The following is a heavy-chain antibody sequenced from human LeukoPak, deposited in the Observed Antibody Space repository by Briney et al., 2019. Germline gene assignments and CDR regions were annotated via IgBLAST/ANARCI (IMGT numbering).Heavy chain of an antibody. CDR1: RFTLDTYW. D-gene: IGHD7-27*01. CDR2: IKSDGSFT. CDR3: TRDLGV. V-gene: IGHV3-74*01. Sequence: GGSLTLSCAASRFTLDTYWMHWVRQTPGKGLVWVSHIKSDGSFTSYADSVKGRFTISRDNAKNTLYLQMNSLRAEDTAMYYCTRDLGVWGQGTTVTVSS. J-gene: IGHJ6*02.